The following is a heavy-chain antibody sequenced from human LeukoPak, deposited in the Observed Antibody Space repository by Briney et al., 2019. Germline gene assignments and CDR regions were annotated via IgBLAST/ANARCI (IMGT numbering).Heavy chain of an antibody. CDR2: IRQDGGAK. D-gene: IGHD3-9*01. V-gene: IGHV3-7*01. J-gene: IGHJ4*02. CDR3: AREAGTYYDILTGYSDY. CDR1: GFIFNDFW. Sequence: GGSLRLSCTASGFIFNDFWMSWVRQAPGEGLEWVANIRQDGGAKNYVDSVKGRFTISRDNSKNTLYLQMNSLRAEDTAVYYCAREAGTYYDILTGYSDYWGQGTLVTVSS.